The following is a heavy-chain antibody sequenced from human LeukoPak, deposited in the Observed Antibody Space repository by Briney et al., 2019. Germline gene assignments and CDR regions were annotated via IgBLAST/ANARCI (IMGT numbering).Heavy chain of an antibody. CDR3: AKDQSIAVTGTWDF. J-gene: IGHJ4*02. CDR1: GFTFSSFG. CDR2: ISYDGNTA. D-gene: IGHD6-19*01. Sequence: PGTSLRLSCAASGFTFSSFGMHWVRHAPGKGLEWVALISYDGNTAYYADSVRGRFTVSRDNSKTTVYLRMNSLRPEDTAVYHCAKDQSIAVTGTWDFRGQGTLVTVSS. V-gene: IGHV3-30*18.